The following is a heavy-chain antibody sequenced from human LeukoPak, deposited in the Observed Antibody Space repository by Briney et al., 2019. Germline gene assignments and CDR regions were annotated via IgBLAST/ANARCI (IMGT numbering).Heavy chain of an antibody. CDR3: AREAAVADNFDY. CDR1: GYTFTSYG. V-gene: IGHV1-2*02. D-gene: IGHD6-19*01. Sequence: ASVKVSCKASGYTFTSYGISWVRQAPGQGLEWMGWINPNSGGTNYAQKFQGRVTMTRDTSISTAYMELSRLRSDDTAVYYCAREAAVADNFDYWGQGTLVTVSS. J-gene: IGHJ4*02. CDR2: INPNSGGT.